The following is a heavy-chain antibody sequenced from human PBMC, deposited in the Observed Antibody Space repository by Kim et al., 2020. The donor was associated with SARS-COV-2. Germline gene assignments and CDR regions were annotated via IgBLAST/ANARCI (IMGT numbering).Heavy chain of an antibody. V-gene: IGHV3-30*04. CDR3: ARNHGYSYGYDYYYGMDV. Sequence: GGSLRLSCAASGFTFSSYAMHWVRQAPGKGLEWVAVISYDGSNKYYADSVKGRFTISRDNSKNTLYLQMNSLRAEDTAVYYCARNHGYSYGYDYYYGMDVWGQGTTVTVSS. CDR2: ISYDGSNK. J-gene: IGHJ6*02. D-gene: IGHD5-18*01. CDR1: GFTFSSYA.